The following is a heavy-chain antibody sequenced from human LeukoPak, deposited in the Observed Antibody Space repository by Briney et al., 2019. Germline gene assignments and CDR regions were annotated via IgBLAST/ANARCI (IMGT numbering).Heavy chain of an antibody. V-gene: IGHV4-30-4*08. CDR3: ARAAFVVVAANDPNAFDI. Sequence: PSETLSLTCTVSGGSISSGDYYWSWIRQPPGKGLEWIGYIYYSGSTYYNPSLKSRVTISVDTSKNQFSLKLSSVTAADTAVYSCARAAFVVVAANDPNAFDIWGQGTMVTVSS. J-gene: IGHJ3*02. CDR1: GGSISSGDYY. CDR2: IYYSGST. D-gene: IGHD2-15*01.